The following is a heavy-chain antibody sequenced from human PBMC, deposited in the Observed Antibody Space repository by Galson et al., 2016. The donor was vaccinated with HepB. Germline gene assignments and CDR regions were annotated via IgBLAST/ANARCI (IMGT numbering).Heavy chain of an antibody. J-gene: IGHJ4*02. V-gene: IGHV3-21*01. CDR3: ARDYYDSGSKMGY. Sequence: SLRLSCAASGFMFSRYSMNWVRQAPGKGLEWVSSIVGGSNYIYYADSVKGRFTISRDNAEKSLYLQMDSLRAEDTAVYYCARDYYDSGSKMGYWGQGILVTVSS. D-gene: IGHD3-10*01. CDR1: GFMFSRYS. CDR2: IVGGSNYI.